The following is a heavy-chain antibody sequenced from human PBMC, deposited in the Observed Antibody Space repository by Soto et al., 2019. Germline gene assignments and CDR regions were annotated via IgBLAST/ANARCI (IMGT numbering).Heavy chain of an antibody. V-gene: IGHV3-7*01. J-gene: IGHJ6*02. Sequence: EVQLVESGGGLVQPGGSLRLSCAASGFTFSSYWMSWVRQAPGKGLECVANIKQDGSEKYYVDSVKGRFTISRDNAKNSLYLQMNSLIAEDTAVYYCARVPIAARSKRAYYGMDVWGQGPTVTVSS. CDR3: ARVPIAARSKRAYYGMDV. CDR1: GFTFSSYW. D-gene: IGHD6-6*01. CDR2: IKQDGSEK.